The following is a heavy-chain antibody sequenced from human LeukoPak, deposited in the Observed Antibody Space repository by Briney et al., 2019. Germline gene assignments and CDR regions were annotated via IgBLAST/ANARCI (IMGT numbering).Heavy chain of an antibody. J-gene: IGHJ4*02. CDR1: GYSFTSYW. CDR3: ATPYPREYCSSTTCYFNY. V-gene: IGHV5-51*01. Sequence: GESLKISCKGSGYSFTSYWIGWVRQLPGKGLEWMGIIYPGDSDTRYSPSFQGQVTISADRSISTAYLQWSSLKASDTAMYYCATPYPREYCSSTTCYFNYWGQGTLVTVSS. D-gene: IGHD2-2*01. CDR2: IYPGDSDT.